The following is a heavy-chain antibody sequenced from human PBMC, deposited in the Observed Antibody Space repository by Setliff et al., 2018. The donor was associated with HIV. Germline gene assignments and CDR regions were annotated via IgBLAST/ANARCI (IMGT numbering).Heavy chain of an antibody. J-gene: IGHJ4*02. CDR1: DDPINSFY. D-gene: IGHD4-17*01. CDR3: TRRDVTTGMDS. V-gene: IGHV4-4*09. CDR2: IYTSGST. Sequence: SETLSLTCTVSDDPINSFYWSWIRQPPGKGLEWIGYIYTSGSTNYNPSLEGRVTISVDTSKNQFSLKLSSVTAADTAVYYCTRRDVTTGMDSWGPGILVTVSS.